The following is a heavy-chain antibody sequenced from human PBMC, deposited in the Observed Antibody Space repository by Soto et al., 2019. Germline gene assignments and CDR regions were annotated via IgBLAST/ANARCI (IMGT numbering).Heavy chain of an antibody. D-gene: IGHD2-15*01. Sequence: PGESLKISCKGSGYSFTSYWIGWVRQMPGKGLEWMGIIYPGDSDTRYSPSFQGQVTISADKSISTAYLQWSSLKASDTAMYYCAVPDQYCSGGSCYSGYFQHWGQGTLVTVSS. J-gene: IGHJ1*01. CDR2: IYPGDSDT. CDR1: GYSFTSYW. V-gene: IGHV5-51*01. CDR3: AVPDQYCSGGSCYSGYFQH.